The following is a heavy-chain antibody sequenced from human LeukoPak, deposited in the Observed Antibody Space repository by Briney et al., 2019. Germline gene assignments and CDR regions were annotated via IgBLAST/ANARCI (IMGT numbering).Heavy chain of an antibody. J-gene: IGHJ4*02. V-gene: IGHV4-4*02. CDR2: ISLTGET. Sequence: PSETLSLTCGVSGGSISSTNWWSWVRQPPGQGLEWIGEISLTGETNYNPSLNGRVTMSLDESRNHLSLSLTSVTAADTAIYCSRESGAFCPFGYWGQGTLVIVPP. CDR1: GGSISSTNW. CDR3: SRESGAFCPFGY. D-gene: IGHD1-26*01.